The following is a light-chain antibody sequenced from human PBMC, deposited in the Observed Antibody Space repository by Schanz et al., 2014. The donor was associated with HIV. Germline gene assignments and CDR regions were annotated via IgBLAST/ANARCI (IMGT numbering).Light chain of an antibody. Sequence: EIVLTQSPGTLSLSPGKRATLSCRASQSVTSSYLAWYQQKPGQAPRLLIYGASNRATGIPDRFSGSGSGTDFTLTISRLEPEDFAVYYCQHYGSSLWTFGQGTKVEVK. CDR2: GAS. CDR1: QSVTSSY. CDR3: QHYGSSLWT. V-gene: IGKV3-20*01. J-gene: IGKJ1*01.